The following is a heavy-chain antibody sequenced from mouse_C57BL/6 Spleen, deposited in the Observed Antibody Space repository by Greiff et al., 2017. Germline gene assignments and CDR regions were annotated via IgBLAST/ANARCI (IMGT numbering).Heavy chain of an antibody. J-gene: IGHJ3*01. Sequence: QVQLKESGAELVRPGTSVKMSCKASGYTFTNYWIGWAKQRPGHGLEWIGDIYPGGGYTNYNEKFKGKATLTADKSSSTAYMQFSSLTSEDSAIYYCARRGAYGYDGAWFAYWGQGTLVTVSA. CDR1: GYTFTNYW. V-gene: IGHV1-63*01. CDR2: IYPGGGYT. D-gene: IGHD2-2*01. CDR3: ARRGAYGYDGAWFAY.